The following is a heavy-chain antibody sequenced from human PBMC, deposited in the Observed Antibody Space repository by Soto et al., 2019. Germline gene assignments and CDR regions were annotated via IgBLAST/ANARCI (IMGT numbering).Heavy chain of an antibody. CDR3: ARTFYFDRSGMDV. CDR1: KFTLCSSV. D-gene: IGHD3-22*01. V-gene: IGHV3-30-3*02. J-gene: IGHJ6*02. CDR2: ISYDGNDK. Sequence: GGSMRLSCAACKFTLCSSVMDWVCQDPGKGLEWVAVISYDGNDKYYAESVEGRFTLSRDNSKNTLYLQMNSLRAEDTAVYYCARTFYFDRSGMDVWGQGTTVTASS.